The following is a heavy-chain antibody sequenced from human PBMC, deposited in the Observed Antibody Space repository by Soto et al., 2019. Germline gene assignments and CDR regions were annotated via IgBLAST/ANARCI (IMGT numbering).Heavy chain of an antibody. CDR3: ARESEELTSNFDY. J-gene: IGHJ4*02. CDR2: ISSTTNYI. D-gene: IGHD1-26*01. V-gene: IGHV3-21*06. CDR1: GFTFTRYS. Sequence: EVQLVESGGGLVKPGGSLRLSCAASGFTFTRYSMNWVRQAPAKGLEWVSSISSTTNYIYYGDSMKGLFTISSDNAKNSPDLEMNSLRAEDTAVYYCARESEELTSNFDYWGQGTLVTVYS.